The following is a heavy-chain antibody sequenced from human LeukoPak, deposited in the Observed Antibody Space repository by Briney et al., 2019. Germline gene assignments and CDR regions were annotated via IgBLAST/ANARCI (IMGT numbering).Heavy chain of an antibody. J-gene: IGHJ4*02. CDR2: MSRDGTNK. CDR3: ARHRGPSLYSSGYFDY. D-gene: IGHD3-22*01. V-gene: IGHV3-30-3*01. Sequence: PGGSLRLSCAASGFPFSGYAMHWVRQAPGKGLEWVAVMSRDGTNKYYADSVKGRFTISRDNSKNTLYLQMDSLRTEDTAVYYCARHRGPSLYSSGYFDYWGQGTLVTVSS. CDR1: GFPFSGYA.